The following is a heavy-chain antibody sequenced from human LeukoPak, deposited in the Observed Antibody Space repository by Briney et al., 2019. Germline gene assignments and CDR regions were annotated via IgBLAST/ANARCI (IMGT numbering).Heavy chain of an antibody. CDR1: GITFSSSG. Sequence: GGSLRLSCAASGITFSSSGMHWVRQAPGRGLEWVSFIHAGGSDKFYAESVEGRFTISRDYSTRTVYLQMNSLRADDTALYYCARSLSAREYFQQWGQGTLVIVSS. CDR2: IHAGGSDK. V-gene: IGHV3-30*02. J-gene: IGHJ1*01. CDR3: ARSLSAREYFQQ. D-gene: IGHD6-6*01.